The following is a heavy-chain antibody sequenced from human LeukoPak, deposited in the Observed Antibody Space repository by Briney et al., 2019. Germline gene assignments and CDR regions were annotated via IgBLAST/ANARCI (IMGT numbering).Heavy chain of an antibody. CDR3: AREEWELPHAFDI. V-gene: IGHV3-33*01. CDR1: GFTFSSYG. D-gene: IGHD1-26*01. J-gene: IGHJ3*02. CDR2: IWYDGSNK. Sequence: GGSPRLSCAASGFTFSSYGMHWVRQAPGKGLEWVAVIWYDGSNKYYADSVKGRFTISRDNSKNTLYLQMNSLRAEDTAVYYCAREEWELPHAFDIWGQGTMVTVSS.